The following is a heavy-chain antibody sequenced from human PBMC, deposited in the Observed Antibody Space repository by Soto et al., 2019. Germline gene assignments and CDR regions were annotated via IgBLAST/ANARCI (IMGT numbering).Heavy chain of an antibody. J-gene: IGHJ4*02. CDR2: FDPEDGET. D-gene: IGHD3-3*01. CDR1: GYTLTELS. Sequence: ASVKVSCKVSGYTLTELSMHWVRQAPGKGLEWMGGFDPEDGETIYSQKFQGRVTITRDTSASTAYMELSSLRSEDTALYYCARDHYDFWSGYPPFDYWGQGTLVTVSS. CDR3: ARDHYDFWSGYPPFDY. V-gene: IGHV1-24*01.